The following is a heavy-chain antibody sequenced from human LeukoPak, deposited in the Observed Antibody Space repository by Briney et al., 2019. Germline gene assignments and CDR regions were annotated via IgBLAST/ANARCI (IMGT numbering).Heavy chain of an antibody. CDR1: GFAFSAYA. D-gene: IGHD4-17*01. CDR3: GRDPNGNYVGAFEF. Sequence: GGSLRLSYTASGFAFSAYAMTWVRQVPGKGLEWVSSQTANSDDTTYADSVRGRFTMSRDNSKNSLYLQMNNLRAEDTATYYCGRDPNGNYVGAFEFWGQGTLVTVSS. V-gene: IGHV3-23*01. J-gene: IGHJ3*01. CDR2: QTANSDDT.